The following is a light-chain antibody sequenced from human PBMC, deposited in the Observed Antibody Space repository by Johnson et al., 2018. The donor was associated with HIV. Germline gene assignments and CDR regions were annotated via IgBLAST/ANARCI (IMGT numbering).Light chain of an antibody. CDR3: GTWDSSLSAEL. J-gene: IGLJ1*01. V-gene: IGLV1-51*01. CDR2: DNN. CDR1: SSNIGNNY. Sequence: QSVLTQPPSVSAAPGQTVTISCSGSSSNIGNNYVSWYQQLPGTVPKLLIYDNNKRPSGLPDRFSDSKSGTSATLCITGLPPGEEADYYCGTWDSSLSAELFGTGTKVTVL.